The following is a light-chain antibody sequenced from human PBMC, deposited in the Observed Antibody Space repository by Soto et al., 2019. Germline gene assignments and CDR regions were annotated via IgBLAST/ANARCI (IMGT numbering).Light chain of an antibody. J-gene: IGKJ2*01. CDR1: QSISSW. V-gene: IGKV1-5*03. CDR3: QQYDNLPPDT. Sequence: DIQMTQSPSTLSASVGDRVTITCRASQSISSWLAWYQQKPGKAPKLLIYKASSLESGVPSRFSGSGSGTEFTLTISSLQPDDFATYYCQQYDNLPPDTFGQGTKVEI. CDR2: KAS.